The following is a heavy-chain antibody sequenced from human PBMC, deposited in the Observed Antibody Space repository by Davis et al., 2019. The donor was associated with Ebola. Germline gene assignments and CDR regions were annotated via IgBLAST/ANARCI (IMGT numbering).Heavy chain of an antibody. V-gene: IGHV3-13*01. CDR3: ARDFDSSGYYSYGMDV. J-gene: IGHJ6*02. CDR1: GFTFSSYD. Sequence: GESLKISCAASGFTFSSYDMHWVRQATGKGLEWVSAIGTAGDTYYPGSVKGRFTISRDNSKNTLYLQMNSLRAEDTAVYYCARDFDSSGYYSYGMDVWGQGTTVTVSS. CDR2: IGTAGDT. D-gene: IGHD3-22*01.